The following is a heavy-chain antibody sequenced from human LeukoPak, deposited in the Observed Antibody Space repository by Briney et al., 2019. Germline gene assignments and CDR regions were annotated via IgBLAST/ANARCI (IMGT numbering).Heavy chain of an antibody. CDR3: ARGYCSSTSCYFDY. CDR1: GFTFDDYG. V-gene: IGHV3-20*04. CDR2: INWNGGST. Sequence: AGGSLRLSCAASGFTFDDYGMSWVRQATGKGLEWVSGINWNGGSTGYADSVKGRFTISRDNAKNSLYLQMNSLRAEDTALYYCARGYCSSTSCYFDYWGQGTLVTVSS. J-gene: IGHJ4*02. D-gene: IGHD2-2*01.